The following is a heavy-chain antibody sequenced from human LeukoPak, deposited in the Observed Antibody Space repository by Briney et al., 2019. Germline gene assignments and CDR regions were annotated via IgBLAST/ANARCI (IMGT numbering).Heavy chain of an antibody. V-gene: IGHV4-59*01. J-gene: IGHJ6*02. CDR2: IYYSGST. D-gene: IGHD3-10*01. CDR3: ARSVSRFGELLFYYYYGMDV. CDR1: GGSISSYY. Sequence: SETLSLTCTVSGGSISSYYWSWIRQPPGKGLEWIGYIYYSGSTNYNPSLKSRVTISVDTSKNQFSLKLSSVTAADTAVYYCARSVSRFGELLFYYYYGMDVWGQGTTVTVSS.